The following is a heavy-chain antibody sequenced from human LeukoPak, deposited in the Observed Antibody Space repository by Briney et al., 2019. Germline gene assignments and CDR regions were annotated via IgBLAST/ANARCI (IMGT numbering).Heavy chain of an antibody. D-gene: IGHD3-10*01. Sequence: ASVKVSCKASGYTFTSYGISWVRQAPGQGLEWMGWISAYNGNTNYAQKLQGRVTMTTDTSTSTAYMELRSLRSEDTAVYYCATHYGSGSYGWFDPWGQGTLVTVSS. CDR2: ISAYNGNT. J-gene: IGHJ5*02. CDR1: GYTFTSYG. CDR3: ATHYGSGSYGWFDP. V-gene: IGHV1-18*01.